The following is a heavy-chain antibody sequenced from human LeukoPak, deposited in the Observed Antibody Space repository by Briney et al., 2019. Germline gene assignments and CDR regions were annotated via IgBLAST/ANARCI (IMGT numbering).Heavy chain of an antibody. CDR2: ISAYNGYT. Sequence: GASVKVSCKASGYTFTSYYMHWVRQAPGQGLEWMGWISAYNGYTHYAQKLQGRVTMTTDTSTRTAYMELSSLRSEDTAVYYCARDNDSRDPPHFDYWGQGTLVTVSS. V-gene: IGHV1-18*04. CDR1: GYTFTSYY. CDR3: ARDNDSRDPPHFDY. J-gene: IGHJ4*02. D-gene: IGHD3-16*01.